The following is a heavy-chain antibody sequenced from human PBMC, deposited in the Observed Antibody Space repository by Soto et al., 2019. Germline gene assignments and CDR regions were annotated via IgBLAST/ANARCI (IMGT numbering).Heavy chain of an antibody. J-gene: IGHJ4*02. CDR3: TKDRLTDGISSLDN. Sequence: PGGSLRLSCAASGFSFSDYSMNLVRQAPGKGLEWVAFIDLSGTNTDYRESVKGRFTLSKDKSMKTVYLQMNSLRVEDAAFYYCTKDRLTDGISSLDNWGQGALVNVSS. CDR2: IDLSGTNT. D-gene: IGHD1-20*01. V-gene: IGHV3-23*05. CDR1: GFSFSDYS.